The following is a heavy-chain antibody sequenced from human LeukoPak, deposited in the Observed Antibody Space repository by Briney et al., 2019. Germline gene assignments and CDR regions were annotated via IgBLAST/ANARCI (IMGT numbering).Heavy chain of an antibody. CDR2: ISGNGDIT. Sequence: PGGSLRLSCAASGFTFSNYAMSWVRQAPGKGLEWVSAISGNGDITYYTDSVKGRFNISRDNSKNTLYLQMNSLRAEDTAIYYCAKVTGGDMITYGGLDYWGQGTLVTVSS. J-gene: IGHJ4*02. V-gene: IGHV3-23*01. D-gene: IGHD3-16*01. CDR1: GFTFSNYA. CDR3: AKVTGGDMITYGGLDY.